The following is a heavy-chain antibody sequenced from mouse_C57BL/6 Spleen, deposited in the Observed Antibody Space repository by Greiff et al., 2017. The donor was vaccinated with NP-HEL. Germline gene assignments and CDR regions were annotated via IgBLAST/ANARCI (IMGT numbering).Heavy chain of an antibody. CDR1: GYAFSSSW. Sequence: QVQLQQSGPELVKPGASVKISCKASGYAFSSSWMNWVKQRPGKGLEWIGRIYPGDGDTNYNGKFKGKATLTADKSSSTAYMQLSSLTSEDYAVYFCAGGRGGYFDVWGTGTTVTVSS. V-gene: IGHV1-82*01. D-gene: IGHD3-3*01. J-gene: IGHJ1*03. CDR2: IYPGDGDT. CDR3: AGGRGGYFDV.